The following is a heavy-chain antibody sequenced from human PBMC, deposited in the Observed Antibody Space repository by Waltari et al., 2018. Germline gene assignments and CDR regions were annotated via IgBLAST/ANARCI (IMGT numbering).Heavy chain of an antibody. Sequence: QLQLQESGPGLVKPSETLSLTCTVSGGSISSSSYYWGWIRQPPGEGLEWIGSIYYSGSTYYNPSLKSRVTISVDTSKNQFSLKLSSVTAADTAVYYCASRTYGDYTDWYFDLWGRGTLVTVSS. CDR1: GGSISSSSYY. J-gene: IGHJ2*01. CDR3: ASRTYGDYTDWYFDL. D-gene: IGHD4-17*01. V-gene: IGHV4-39*07. CDR2: IYYSGST.